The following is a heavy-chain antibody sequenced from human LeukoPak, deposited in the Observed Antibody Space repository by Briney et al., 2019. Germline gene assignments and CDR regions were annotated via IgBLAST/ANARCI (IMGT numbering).Heavy chain of an antibody. V-gene: IGHV3-53*01. Sequence: GGSLRLSCAASGFTVSSNYMSWVRQAPGKGLEWVSVIYSGGSTYYADSVKGRFTISRDNSKNTLYLQMNSLRAEDTAVYYCARDRLSYDILTGYSDYHPYYYYGMDVWGQGTTVTVSS. J-gene: IGHJ6*02. CDR3: ARDRLSYDILTGYSDYHPYYYYGMDV. D-gene: IGHD3-9*01. CDR2: IYSGGST. CDR1: GFTVSSNY.